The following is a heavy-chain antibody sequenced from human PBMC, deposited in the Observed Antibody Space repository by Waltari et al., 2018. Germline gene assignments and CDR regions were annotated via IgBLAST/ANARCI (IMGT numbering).Heavy chain of an antibody. D-gene: IGHD1-7*01. Sequence: QVQLQESGPGLVKPTHTLSLTCTVSGEPISDDGSRWTYWTWIRQSAGKGLEWIGHIYSSGAVDYNPSLRSRVTISLDTPKSHFTLKLTSVTAADTAVYYCANRGVGNYFKYFRLWSPGTLVTVSS. CDR2: IYSSGAV. CDR1: GEPISDDGSRWTY. CDR3: ANRGVGNYFKYFRL. V-gene: IGHV4-61*02. J-gene: IGHJ1*01.